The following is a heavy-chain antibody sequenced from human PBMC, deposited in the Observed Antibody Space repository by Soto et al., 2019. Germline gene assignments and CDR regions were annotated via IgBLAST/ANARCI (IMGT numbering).Heavy chain of an antibody. CDR3: ARIRGYWYGLDV. J-gene: IGHJ6*02. CDR1: GFPLSTYG. CDR2: ITGTGGNT. Sequence: EVQLLESGGGLVQPGGSLRLSCAASGFPLSTYGMTWVRQAPGKGLEWVSAITGTGGNTYYVDSVKGRFTSSRDNSKNILYLQMNSLRVEDTPVYYCARIRGYWYGLDVWGQGTTVTVSS. V-gene: IGHV3-23*01.